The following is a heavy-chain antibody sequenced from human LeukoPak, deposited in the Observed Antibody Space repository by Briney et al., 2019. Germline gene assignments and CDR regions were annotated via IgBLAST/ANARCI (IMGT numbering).Heavy chain of an antibody. J-gene: IGHJ4*02. Sequence: ASVKVSCKASGYTFTGYYMHWVRQAPGQGLEWMGWISAYNGDTKYEQNFQGRMTMTMDTSTNTANLELRSLRSDDTAVYYCARDHSSSCQLLDYWGQGTLVTISS. CDR3: ARDHSSSCQLLDY. CDR1: GYTFTGYY. V-gene: IGHV1-18*04. CDR2: ISAYNGDT. D-gene: IGHD6-13*01.